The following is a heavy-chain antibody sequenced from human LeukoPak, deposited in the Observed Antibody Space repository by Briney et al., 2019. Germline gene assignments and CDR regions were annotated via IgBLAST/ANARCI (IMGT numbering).Heavy chain of an antibody. D-gene: IGHD6-13*01. CDR2: IIPIFGTA. Sequence: SVKVSCKASGGTFSSYAISWVRQAPGQGLEWMGGIIPIFGTANYAQKFQGRVTITTDKSTSTAYMELSSLRSEDTAVYYCARRSIAAVHFDYWGQGTLVTVSS. CDR3: ARRSIAAVHFDY. CDR1: GGTFSSYA. J-gene: IGHJ4*02. V-gene: IGHV1-69*05.